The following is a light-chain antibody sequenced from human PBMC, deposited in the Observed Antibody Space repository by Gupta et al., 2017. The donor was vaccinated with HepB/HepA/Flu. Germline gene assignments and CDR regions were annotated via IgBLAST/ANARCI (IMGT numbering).Light chain of an antibody. CDR2: WAS. CDR3: QQYSSTPWT. V-gene: IGKV4-1*01. CDR1: QSVLYSSNNKNY. J-gene: IGKJ1*01. Sequence: IVMTQSPDSLAVSLGERATINCKSSQSVLYSSNNKNYLAWYQQKPGQPPKLLIYWASTRESGVPDRFSGSGSGTDFTLTISSLQAEDVAVYYCQQYSSTPWTFGQGTKVEIK.